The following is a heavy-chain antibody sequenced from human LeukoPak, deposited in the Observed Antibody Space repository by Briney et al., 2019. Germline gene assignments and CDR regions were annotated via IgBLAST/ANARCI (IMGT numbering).Heavy chain of an antibody. Sequence: PGGSLRLSCAASGFTFSSYGIHWVRQAPGKGLQWVAFISYDGSKKHCADSVQGRCTISRDNSKNTLSLQLNSLRPDDTAVFYCSQGLLSWGQGTLLTVAA. CDR3: SQGLLS. J-gene: IGHJ5*02. V-gene: IGHV3-30*02. CDR2: ISYDGSKK. CDR1: GFTFSSYG.